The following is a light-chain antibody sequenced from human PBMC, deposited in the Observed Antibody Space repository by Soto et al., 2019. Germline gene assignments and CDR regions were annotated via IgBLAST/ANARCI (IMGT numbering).Light chain of an antibody. CDR3: QKYNSAPPWT. CDR2: AAS. CDR1: QDISNY. J-gene: IGKJ1*01. V-gene: IGKV1-27*01. Sequence: DIQMTQSPSSLSASVGDRVTITCRATQDISNYLAWYQQKPGKVPNLLIYAASTLQSGAPSRFSGSGSGTDFTLTISSLQPEDVATYYCQKYNSAPPWTFGQGTKVEI.